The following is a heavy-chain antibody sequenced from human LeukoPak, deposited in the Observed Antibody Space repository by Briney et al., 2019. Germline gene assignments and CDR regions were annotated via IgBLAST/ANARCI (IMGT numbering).Heavy chain of an antibody. Sequence: SLRLSCAASGFNFSNYGIHWVRQPPGKGLEGIGEINHSGSTNYNPSLKSRVTISVDTSKNQFSLKLSSVTAADTAVYYCARHQTTVTSHGMDVWGQGTTVTVSS. D-gene: IGHD4-17*01. CDR1: GFNFSNYG. J-gene: IGHJ6*02. V-gene: IGHV4-34*01. CDR3: ARHQTTVTSHGMDV. CDR2: INHSGST.